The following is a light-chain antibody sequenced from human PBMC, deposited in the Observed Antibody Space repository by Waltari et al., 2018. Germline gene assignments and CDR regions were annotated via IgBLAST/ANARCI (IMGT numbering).Light chain of an antibody. Sequence: DIQMTQSPSTLSASVGDRVTISCRASQRISYWLAWYQQKPGKAPKLLIYRASNLESGVPSRFSGSVSGTEFTLTISSLQPDDFATYYCQQYNSYSHTFGQGTKLEMK. CDR2: RAS. J-gene: IGKJ2*01. CDR3: QQYNSYSHT. V-gene: IGKV1-5*03. CDR1: QRISYW.